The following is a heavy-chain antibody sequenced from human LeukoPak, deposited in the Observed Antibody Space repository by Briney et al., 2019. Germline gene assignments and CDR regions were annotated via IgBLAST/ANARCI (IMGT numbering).Heavy chain of an antibody. V-gene: IGHV3-11*05. CDR2: ISSSSSYT. Sequence: NPGGSLRLSCAASGFTFSDYYMSWIRQAPGKGLEWVSYISSSSSYTNYADSVKGRFTISRDNAKNSLYLQMNSLRAEDTGVYYCARDLYGVPNYYDSSGENYFDYWGQGTLVTVSS. CDR3: ARDLYGVPNYYDSSGENYFDY. J-gene: IGHJ4*02. D-gene: IGHD3-22*01. CDR1: GFTFSDYY.